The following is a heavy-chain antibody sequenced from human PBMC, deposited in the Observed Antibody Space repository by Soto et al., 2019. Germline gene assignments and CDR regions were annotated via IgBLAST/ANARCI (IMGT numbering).Heavy chain of an antibody. CDR1: GFTFSSYA. Sequence: EVQLLESGGGLVQPGGSLRLSCAASGFTFSSYAMSWVRQAPGKGLEWVSALSGSGGSTYYADSVKGRFTIARDNSKNTLYLQMNSLRAEDTAVYYGAKSDDYIWGSYRPDDYYFDYWGQGTLVTVSS. D-gene: IGHD3-16*02. CDR3: AKSDDYIWGSYRPDDYYFDY. J-gene: IGHJ4*02. V-gene: IGHV3-23*01. CDR2: LSGSGGST.